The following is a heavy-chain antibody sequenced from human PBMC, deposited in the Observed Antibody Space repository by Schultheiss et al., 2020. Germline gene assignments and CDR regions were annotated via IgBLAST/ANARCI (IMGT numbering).Heavy chain of an antibody. V-gene: IGHV1-8*01. CDR3: ARGSITGTTSSLYYYYYGMDV. CDR1: GYTFTSYD. Sequence: ASVKVSCKASGYTFTSYDINWVRQATGQGLEWMGWMNPNSGNTGYAQKFQGRVTMTTDTSTSTAYMELRSLRSDDTAVYYCARGSITGTTSSLYYYYYGMDVWGQGTTVTVSS. J-gene: IGHJ6*02. CDR2: MNPNSGNT. D-gene: IGHD1-7*01.